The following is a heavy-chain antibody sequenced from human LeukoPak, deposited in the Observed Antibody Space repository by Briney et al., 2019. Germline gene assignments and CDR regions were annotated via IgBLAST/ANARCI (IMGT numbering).Heavy chain of an antibody. CDR3: AIDKYSGSYLSLYP. CDR2: ISGSGGST. V-gene: IGHV3-23*01. J-gene: IGHJ5*02. D-gene: IGHD1-26*01. Sequence: GGSLRLSCAASGFTFSSYAMSWVRQAPGKGLEWVSAISGSGGSTYYADSVKGRFTISRDNSKNTLYLQMNSLRAEDTAVYYCAIDKYSGSYLSLYPWGQGTLVTVSS. CDR1: GFTFSSYA.